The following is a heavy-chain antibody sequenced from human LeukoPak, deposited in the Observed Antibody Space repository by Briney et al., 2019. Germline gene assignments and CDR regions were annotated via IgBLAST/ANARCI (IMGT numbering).Heavy chain of an antibody. Sequence: PGGSLRLSCAASGFIFSHYGMHWVRQAPGKGLEWVAVIWSDASNRFYAGSVKGRFTISRDNSQNTLFLQMNSLRAEDTAMYYCARDAQRGSDYSNSLEYWGHGTLVTVSS. V-gene: IGHV3-33*01. D-gene: IGHD4-11*01. CDR2: IWSDASNR. CDR1: GFIFSHYG. CDR3: ARDAQRGSDYSNSLEY. J-gene: IGHJ4*01.